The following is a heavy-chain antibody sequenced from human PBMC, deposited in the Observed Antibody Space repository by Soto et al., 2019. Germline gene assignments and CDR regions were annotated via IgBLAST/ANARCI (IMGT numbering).Heavy chain of an antibody. D-gene: IGHD3-22*01. J-gene: IGHJ3*02. Sequence: GESLKISCKGSGYSFTSYWIGWVRQMPVKGLEWMGIIYPGDSDTRYSPSFQGQVTISADKSISTAYLQWSSLKASDTAMYYCARRARDYDSSGYYYDAFDIWGQGTMVTVSS. CDR1: GYSFTSYW. CDR2: IYPGDSDT. V-gene: IGHV5-51*01. CDR3: ARRARDYDSSGYYYDAFDI.